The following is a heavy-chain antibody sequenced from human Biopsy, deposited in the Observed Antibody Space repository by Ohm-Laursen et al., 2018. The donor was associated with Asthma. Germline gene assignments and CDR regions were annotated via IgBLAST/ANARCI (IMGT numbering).Heavy chain of an antibody. CDR2: ISYDGRET. Sequence: SLRLSCSASGFRFPIYGMHWVRQGPSKGPEWVALISYDGRETGYVDSVKGRFTISRDNFRNTVHLQMSSLRPEDSAVYYCTRDRFYNSVTSESFYYGVDVWGQGTTVTVSS. V-gene: IGHV3-30*03. J-gene: IGHJ6*02. CDR1: GFRFPIYG. CDR3: TRDRFYNSVTSESFYYGVDV. D-gene: IGHD2-21*02.